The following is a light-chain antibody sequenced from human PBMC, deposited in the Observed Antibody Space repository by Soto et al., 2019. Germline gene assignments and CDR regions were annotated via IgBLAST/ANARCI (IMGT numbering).Light chain of an antibody. CDR1: QSVSSN. J-gene: IGKJ4*01. CDR3: QQYNNWPLT. CDR2: GAY. V-gene: IGKV3-15*01. Sequence: EIVMTQSPATLSVSPGERATLSCRASQSVSSNLAWYQQKPGQAPRLLIYGAYTRATGIPARFSGSGSGTEFTLTISSLQSEDFAVYYCQQYNNWPLTFGGGTRWIS.